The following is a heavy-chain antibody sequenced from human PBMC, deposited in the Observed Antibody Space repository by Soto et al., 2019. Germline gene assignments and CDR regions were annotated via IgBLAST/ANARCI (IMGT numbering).Heavy chain of an antibody. CDR2: IWYDGSNK. CDR3: ARGSDYYDSSGYRVPYYFDY. V-gene: IGHV3-33*01. CDR1: GFTFSSYG. J-gene: IGHJ4*02. Sequence: GGSLRLSCAASGFTFSSYGMHWVRQAPGKGLEWVAVIWYDGSNKYYADSVKGRFTISRDNSKNTLYLQMNSLRAEDTAVYYCARGSDYYDSSGYRVPYYFDYWGQGTLLTVSS. D-gene: IGHD3-22*01.